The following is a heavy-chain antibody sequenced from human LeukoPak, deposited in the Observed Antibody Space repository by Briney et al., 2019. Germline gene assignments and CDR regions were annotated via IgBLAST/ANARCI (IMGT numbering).Heavy chain of an antibody. CDR2: FGGTGGDI. Sequence: GGSLRLSCAASRFTFSTNAMAWVRQAPGKGLEWVSAFGGTGGDINYADSVKGRFTISRGNSKGILYLQMNSLRAEDTAVYYCAKDILRRAFDYWGQGVLVTVSS. D-gene: IGHD1-26*01. CDR3: AKDILRRAFDY. J-gene: IGHJ4*02. CDR1: RFTFSTNA. V-gene: IGHV3-23*01.